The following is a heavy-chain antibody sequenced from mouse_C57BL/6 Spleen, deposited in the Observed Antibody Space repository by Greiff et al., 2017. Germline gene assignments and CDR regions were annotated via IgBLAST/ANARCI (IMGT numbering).Heavy chain of an antibody. J-gene: IGHJ2*01. CDR1: GFSLTSYG. V-gene: IGHV2-3*01. D-gene: IGHD2-4*01. CDR3: AKKEKNYDLFDD. CDR2: IWGDGST. Sequence: QVQLKQSGPGLVAPSQSLSISCTVSGFSLTSYGVSWVRQPPGKGLEWLGVIWGDGSTNYHSALISRLSIRKDKSKSQVFLKLNSRQTDDTATCYCAKKEKNYDLFDDWGQGTTLTVSS.